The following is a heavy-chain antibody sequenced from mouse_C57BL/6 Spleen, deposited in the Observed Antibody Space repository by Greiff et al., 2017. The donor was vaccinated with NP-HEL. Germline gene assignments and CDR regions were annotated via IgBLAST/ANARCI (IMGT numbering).Heavy chain of an antibody. CDR3: TRWGLRRYYYAMDY. D-gene: IGHD2-4*01. Sequence: VQLQQSGAELVRPGASVTLSCKASGYTFTDYEMHWVKQTPVHGLEWIGAIDPETGGTAYNQKFKGKAILTADKSSSTAYLELRSLTSEDSAVYYCTRWGLRRYYYAMDYWGQGTSVTVSS. J-gene: IGHJ4*01. V-gene: IGHV1-15*01. CDR2: IDPETGGT. CDR1: GYTFTDYE.